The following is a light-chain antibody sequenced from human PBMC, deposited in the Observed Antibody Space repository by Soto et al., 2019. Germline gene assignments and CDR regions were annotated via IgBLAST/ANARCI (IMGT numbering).Light chain of an antibody. V-gene: IGKV1-5*03. CDR2: KAS. CDR1: QSISTW. Sequence: DIQMTQSPSTLSASVGDRVTITCRASQSISTWLAWYQQRPGKAPKLLIYKASSLESGVPLRFSGSGSGTEFTLPISSLQPDDVVTYFCQQYNSYSACTFGQGTKVEFK. CDR3: QQYNSYSACT. J-gene: IGKJ1*01.